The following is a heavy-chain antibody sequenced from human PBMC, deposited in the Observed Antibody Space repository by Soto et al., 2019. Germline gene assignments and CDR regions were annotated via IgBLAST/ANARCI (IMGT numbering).Heavy chain of an antibody. CDR3: ARSGVTGIVIPSHWFDP. J-gene: IGHJ5*02. D-gene: IGHD2-21*02. CDR1: GDSIGGVGY. V-gene: IGHV4-31*03. CDR2: ISSSGST. Sequence: QVQLQQSGPGLLKPSQILSLTCTVSGDSIGGVGYWSWIRQFPGRGLEWIGCISSSGSTYYNPALNTRISLSLDTSLNQLSLTLISVTAADTAIYYCARSGVTGIVIPSHWFDPWGQGTLVTVSS.